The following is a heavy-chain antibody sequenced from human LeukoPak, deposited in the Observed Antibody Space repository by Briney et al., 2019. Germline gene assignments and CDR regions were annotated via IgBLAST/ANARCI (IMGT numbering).Heavy chain of an antibody. V-gene: IGHV4-4*07. Sequence: SETLSLTCTVSGGSIRSYYWSWIRQPAGKGLEWIGRIYTSGSTNYNPSLKSRVTMSVDTSKNQFSLKLSSVTAADTAVYYCARGYDILTGQVGAFDIWGQGTMVTVSS. CDR2: IYTSGST. CDR1: GGSIRSYY. D-gene: IGHD3-9*01. CDR3: ARGYDILTGQVGAFDI. J-gene: IGHJ3*02.